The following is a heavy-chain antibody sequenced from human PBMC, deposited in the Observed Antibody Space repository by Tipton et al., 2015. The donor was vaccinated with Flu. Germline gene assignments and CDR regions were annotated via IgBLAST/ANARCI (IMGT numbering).Heavy chain of an antibody. CDR1: GGSIRRASDY. CDR3: ARDRIVNGFWTGYERYGMDV. Sequence: GSLRLSCTVSGGSIRRASDYWGWVRQTPGKGLEWIGNIHYSGKTYYNMPLKSRVTISVDTSNNQFSLKLSSVTAADTGLYYCARDRIVNGFWTGYERYGMDVWSQGTTVTVSS. V-gene: IGHV4-39*07. D-gene: IGHD3/OR15-3a*01. J-gene: IGHJ6*02. CDR2: IHYSGKT.